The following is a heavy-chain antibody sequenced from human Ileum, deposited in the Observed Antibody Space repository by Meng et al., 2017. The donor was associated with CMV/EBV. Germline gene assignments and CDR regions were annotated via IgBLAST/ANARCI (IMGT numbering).Heavy chain of an antibody. Sequence: QVQRQESGPGLVKPSQALSLTCTVSGDSLSTGDYYWGWSRQPPGKGPEWIGYIYYSGSTLYNPALKSPVTISLDKSKNQFSLRLRSVTAADTAVYFCAREGGGWYFDSWGQGTLVTVSS. CDR3: AREGGGWYFDS. V-gene: IGHV4-30-4*01. J-gene: IGHJ4*02. D-gene: IGHD6-19*01. CDR2: IYYSGST. CDR1: GDSLSTGDYY.